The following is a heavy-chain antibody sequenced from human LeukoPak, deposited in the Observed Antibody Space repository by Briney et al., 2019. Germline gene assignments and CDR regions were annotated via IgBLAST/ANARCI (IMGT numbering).Heavy chain of an antibody. D-gene: IGHD6-19*01. CDR3: ARDSTGWYGDYDTNWFDP. CDR2: IIPIFGTA. V-gene: IGHV1-69*05. Sequence: ASVKVSCKASGGTFSSYAISWVRQAPGQGLEWMGGIIPIFGTANYAQKFQGRVTMTTDTSTSTAYMELRSLRSDDTAVYYCARDSTGWYGDYDTNWFDPWGQGTLVTVSS. CDR1: GGTFSSYA. J-gene: IGHJ5*02.